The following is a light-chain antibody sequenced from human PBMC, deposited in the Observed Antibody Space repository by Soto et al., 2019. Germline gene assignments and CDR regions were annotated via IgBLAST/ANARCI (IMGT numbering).Light chain of an antibody. V-gene: IGLV2-8*01. Sequence: QSALTQPPSAPGSPGQSVAISCTGTSSDVGGYDYVSWYQQHPGKAPKLMIYEVTKRPSGVPDRFSGSKSGNTASLTVSGLQAEDEADYYCSSYGGNNNLLFGGGTKVTVL. CDR2: EVT. CDR3: SSYGGNNNLL. CDR1: SSDVGGYDY. J-gene: IGLJ2*01.